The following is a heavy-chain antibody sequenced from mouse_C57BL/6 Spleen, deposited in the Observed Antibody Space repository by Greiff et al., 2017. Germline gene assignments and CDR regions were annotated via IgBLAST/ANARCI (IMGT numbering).Heavy chain of an antibody. CDR2: INPNNGGT. J-gene: IGHJ4*01. CDR3: ARESTTVVAHYYAMDY. V-gene: IGHV1-26*01. CDR1: GYTFTDYY. Sequence: EVQLQQSGPELVKPGASVKISCKASGYTFTDYYMNWVKQSHGKSLEWIGDINPNNGGTSYNQKFKGKATLTVDKSSSTAYMELRSLTSEDSAVYYCARESTTVVAHYYAMDYWGQGTSVTVSS. D-gene: IGHD1-1*01.